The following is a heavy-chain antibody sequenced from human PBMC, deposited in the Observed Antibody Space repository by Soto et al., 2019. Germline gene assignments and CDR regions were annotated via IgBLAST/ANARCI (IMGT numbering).Heavy chain of an antibody. CDR2: INPDGSEK. J-gene: IGHJ4*02. V-gene: IGHV3-7*01. CDR3: SRSLDS. Sequence: GGSLRLSCAASGFAFSSFWMDWVRQAPGQGLEWVANINPDGSEKHYVGSVKGRFTISRDNAKNSLYLHMSSLTAEDSALYYCSRSLDSWGQGTRVTVSS. CDR1: GFAFSSFW.